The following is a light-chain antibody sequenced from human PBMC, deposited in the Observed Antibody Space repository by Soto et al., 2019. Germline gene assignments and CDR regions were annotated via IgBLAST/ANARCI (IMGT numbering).Light chain of an antibody. CDR1: QSISTY. Sequence: DIQMTQSPSSLSASEGDRVTITCRASQSISTYLNWYQQKPGKAPKLLIYAASSLQSGVPSRFSGSGSGTEFTLTISSLQPEDFAIYYCQQSSSAPLTFGPGNKVDIK. CDR3: QQSSSAPLT. CDR2: AAS. J-gene: IGKJ3*01. V-gene: IGKV1-39*01.